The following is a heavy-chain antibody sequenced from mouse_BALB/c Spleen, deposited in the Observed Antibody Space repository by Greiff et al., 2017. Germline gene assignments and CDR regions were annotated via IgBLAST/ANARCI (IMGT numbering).Heavy chain of an antibody. CDR3: ASPYYYGSSAWFAY. CDR1: GFTFSDYY. Sequence: EVQLVESGGGLVKPGGSLKLSCAASGFTFSDYYMYWVRQTPEKRLEWVATISDGGSYTYYPDSVKGRFTISRDNAKNNLYLQMSSLKSEDTAMYYCASPYYYGSSAWFAYWGQGTLVTVSA. CDR2: ISDGGSYT. J-gene: IGHJ3*01. V-gene: IGHV5-4*02. D-gene: IGHD1-1*01.